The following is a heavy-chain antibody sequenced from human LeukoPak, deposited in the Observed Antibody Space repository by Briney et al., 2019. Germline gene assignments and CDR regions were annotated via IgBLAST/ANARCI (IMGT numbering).Heavy chain of an antibody. J-gene: IGHJ3*02. Sequence: GVLRLSCTASGFTFGDYAMSWVRQAPGKGLEWVGFIRSKAYGGTTEYAASVKGRFTIPRDDSKSIAYLQMNSLKTEDTAVYYCTRVVVVLNDAFDIWGQGTMVTVSS. CDR3: TRVVVVLNDAFDI. CDR2: IRSKAYGGTT. CDR1: GFTFGDYA. D-gene: IGHD2-15*01. V-gene: IGHV3-49*04.